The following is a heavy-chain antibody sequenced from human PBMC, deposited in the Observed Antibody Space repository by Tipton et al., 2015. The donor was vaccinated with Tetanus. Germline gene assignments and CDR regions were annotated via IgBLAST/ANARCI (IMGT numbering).Heavy chain of an antibody. V-gene: IGHV3-21*01. J-gene: IGHJ4*02. CDR1: GFTFSSFG. CDR3: ARVPGACVGYGRGVNCHYFDY. CDR2: ITGSSSYI. Sequence: SLRLSCAASGFTFSSFGMTWVRQAPGKGLEWVSSITGSSSYIYYADSVKGRFTISRDNAKNSLYLQMNSRRAEDTARYYCARVPGACVGYGRGVNCHYFDYGGQGNLVTVSS. D-gene: IGHD2-15*01.